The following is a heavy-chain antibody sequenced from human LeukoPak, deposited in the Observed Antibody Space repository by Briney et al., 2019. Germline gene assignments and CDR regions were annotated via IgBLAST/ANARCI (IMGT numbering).Heavy chain of an antibody. Sequence: SVTLSLTCAVSGGSISSSNWWSWVRQPPGEGLEWIGEIYHSGSTNYKLSLKSRVTISVDKSKNQFSLKLSSVAAADTADYYCARAGSYSGYGGGYFDYWGQGTLVTVSS. D-gene: IGHD5-12*01. CDR1: GGSISSSNW. J-gene: IGHJ4*02. CDR2: IYHSGST. CDR3: ARAGSYSGYGGGYFDY. V-gene: IGHV4-4*02.